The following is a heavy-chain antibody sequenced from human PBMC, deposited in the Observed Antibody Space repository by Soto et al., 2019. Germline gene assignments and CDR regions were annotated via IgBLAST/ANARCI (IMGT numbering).Heavy chain of an antibody. CDR2: INPSGGST. Sequence: QVQLVQSGAEVKKPGASVKVSCKASGYTFTSYYMHWVRQAPGQGLEWMGIINPSGGSTSYAQKFQGRVTMSRDTSTSTVYMELSSLRSEDTDMYYCAGGELNWPFDYWCQGTLVTVSS. D-gene: IGHD1-1*01. V-gene: IGHV1-46*01. J-gene: IGHJ4*02. CDR3: AGGELNWPFDY. CDR1: GYTFTSYY.